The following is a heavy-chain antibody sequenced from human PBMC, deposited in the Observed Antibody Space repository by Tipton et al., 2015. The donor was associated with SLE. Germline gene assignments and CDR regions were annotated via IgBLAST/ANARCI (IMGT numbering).Heavy chain of an antibody. D-gene: IGHD3-22*01. CDR3: ARGGDIYFYDGSGYRSDFDI. CDR1: GGSISSYY. Sequence: TLSLTCTVSGGSISSYYWTWIRQPAGKGLEWLGRIHTSGGTSYNPSLDSRATILVDTSKNQFSLNLRSVTAADTAMYYCARGGDIYFYDGSGYRSDFDIWGQGTMVTVSS. J-gene: IGHJ3*02. CDR2: IHTSGGT. V-gene: IGHV4-4*07.